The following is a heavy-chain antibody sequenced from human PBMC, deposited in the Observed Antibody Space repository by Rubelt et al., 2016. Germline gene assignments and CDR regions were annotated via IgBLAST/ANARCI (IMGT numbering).Heavy chain of an antibody. J-gene: IGHJ4*02. CDR1: GYTFTGYY. CDR3: ARGNSGYDYGLDY. V-gene: IGHV1-2*02. Sequence: QVQLVQSGAEVKKPGASVKVSCKASGYTFTGYYMHWVRQAPGQGLEWMGWINPNSGGTNFGKKFKGRVTRTRETSVSTAYMELSRLTSDDTAVYYCARGNSGYDYGLDYWGQGTLVTVSS. CDR2: INPNSGGT. D-gene: IGHD5-12*01.